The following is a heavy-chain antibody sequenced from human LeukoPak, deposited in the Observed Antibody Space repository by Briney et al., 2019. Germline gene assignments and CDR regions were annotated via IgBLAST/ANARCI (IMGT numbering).Heavy chain of an antibody. Sequence: SETLSLTCTVSGGAISSYYWSRIRQPAGKGLEWIGRIYTSGSTNYNPSLKSRVTMSVDTSKNQFSLRLSSVTAADTAVYYCARVGDYALKDWGQGTLVTVSS. V-gene: IGHV4-4*07. D-gene: IGHD3-16*01. CDR2: IYTSGST. CDR1: GGAISSYY. J-gene: IGHJ4*02. CDR3: ARVGDYALKD.